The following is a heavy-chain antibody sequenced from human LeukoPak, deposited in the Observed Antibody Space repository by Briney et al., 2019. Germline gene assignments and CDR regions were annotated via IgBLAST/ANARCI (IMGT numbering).Heavy chain of an antibody. CDR3: AKEGLWYSSGWYSRYFDY. V-gene: IGHV3-30*18. D-gene: IGHD6-19*01. CDR1: GFTFSSYG. CDR2: ISYDGSNK. Sequence: GRSLRLSCAASGFTFSSYGMHWVRQAPGKGLEWVAVISYDGSNKYYADSVKGRFNISRDNSKNTLYLQMNSLRAEDTAVYYCAKEGLWYSSGWYSRYFDYWGQGTLVTVSS. J-gene: IGHJ4*02.